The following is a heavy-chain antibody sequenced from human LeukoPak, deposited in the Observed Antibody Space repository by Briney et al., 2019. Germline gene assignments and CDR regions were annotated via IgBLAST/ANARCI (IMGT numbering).Heavy chain of an antibody. D-gene: IGHD3-10*01. CDR2: IIPIFGTA. Sequence: GASVKVSCKASGGTFSRYAISWVRQAPGQGLEWMGGIIPIFGTANYAQKFQGRVTITADESTSTAYMELSSLRSEDTAVYYCASGMVRGPFDYWGQATLVTVSS. CDR3: ASGMVRGPFDY. V-gene: IGHV1-69*13. J-gene: IGHJ4*02. CDR1: GGTFSRYA.